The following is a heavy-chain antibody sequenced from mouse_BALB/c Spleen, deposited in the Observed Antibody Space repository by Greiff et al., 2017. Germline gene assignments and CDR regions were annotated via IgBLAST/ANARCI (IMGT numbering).Heavy chain of an antibody. CDR3: ASLNYYGSSY. CDR2: IDPENGNT. J-gene: IGHJ2*01. D-gene: IGHD1-1*01. V-gene: IGHV14-1*02. CDR1: GFNIKDYY. Sequence: VQLQQSGAELVRPGALVKLSCKASGFNIKDYYMHWVKQRPEQGLEWIGWIDPENGNTIYDPKFQGKASITADTSSNTAYLQLSSLTSEDTAVYYCASLNYYGSSYWGQGTTLTVSS.